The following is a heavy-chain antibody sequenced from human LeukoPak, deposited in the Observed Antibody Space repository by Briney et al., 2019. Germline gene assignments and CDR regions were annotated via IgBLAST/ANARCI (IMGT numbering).Heavy chain of an antibody. Sequence: SETLSLTCTVSGGSISSYYWSWIRQPPGKGLEWIAYIYYSGSTNYNPSLKSRVTISVDTSKNQFSLKLSSVTAADTAVYYCARVHPPNPNYYGSGRHKQLNWSDPWGQGTLVTVSS. J-gene: IGHJ5*02. CDR3: ARVHPPNPNYYGSGRHKQLNWSDP. CDR1: GGSISSYY. CDR2: IYYSGST. D-gene: IGHD3-10*01. V-gene: IGHV4-59*01.